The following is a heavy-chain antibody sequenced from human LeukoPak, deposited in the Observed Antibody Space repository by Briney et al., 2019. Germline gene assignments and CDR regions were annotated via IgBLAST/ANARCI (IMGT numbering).Heavy chain of an antibody. V-gene: IGHV4-59*01. CDR1: GGSISSYY. J-gene: IGHJ4*02. CDR2: IYYSGTT. CDR3: ARGVYIPAAKYGY. Sequence: SETLSLTCTVSGGSISSYYWSWIRQPPGKGLEWIGYIYYSGTTNYNPSLKSRVTISVDTSKNQFSLKLSSVTAADTAVYYCARGVYIPAAKYGYWGQGTLVTVSS. D-gene: IGHD2-2*01.